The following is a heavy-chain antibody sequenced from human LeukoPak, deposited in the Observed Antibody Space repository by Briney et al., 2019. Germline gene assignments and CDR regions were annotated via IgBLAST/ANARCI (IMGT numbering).Heavy chain of an antibody. CDR3: AKGSDY. J-gene: IGHJ4*02. Sequence: GGSLRLSCAASGFSFSDYYMSWVRQAPGHELQWISSITGSGSDTYYADSVKGRFTISRDNSKNTLYLQMNSLRAEDTAVYYCAKGSDYWGQGTLVTVSS. CDR1: GFSFSDYY. CDR2: ITGSGSDT. V-gene: IGHV3-23*01.